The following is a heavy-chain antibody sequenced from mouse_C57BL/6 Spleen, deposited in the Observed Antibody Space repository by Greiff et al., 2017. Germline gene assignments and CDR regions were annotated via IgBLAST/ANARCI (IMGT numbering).Heavy chain of an antibody. Sequence: EVQLQQSGAELVRPGASVKLSCTASGFNINDDYMHWVKQRPEQGLEWIGWIDPENGDTEYASKFQGKAAITADTSSSTAYLQLSSLTSEDNAVYYDAVYYGNSLYYFDYWGQGTTLTVSS. CDR3: AVYYGNSLYYFDY. CDR1: GFNINDDY. V-gene: IGHV14-4*01. J-gene: IGHJ2*01. D-gene: IGHD2-1*01. CDR2: IDPENGDT.